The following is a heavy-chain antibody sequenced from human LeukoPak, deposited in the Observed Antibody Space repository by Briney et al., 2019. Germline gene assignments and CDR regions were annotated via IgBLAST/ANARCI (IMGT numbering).Heavy chain of an antibody. D-gene: IGHD3-3*01. CDR1: GYTFTGYY. J-gene: IGHJ6*02. CDR3: ARDRSYDFWSGFYGTDV. CDR2: INPNSGGT. V-gene: IGHV1-2*06. Sequence: ASVKVSCKASGYTFTGYYTHWVRQAPGQGLEWMGRINPNSGGTNYAQKFQGRVTMTRDTSISTAYMELSRLRSDDTAVYYCARDRSYDFWSGFYGTDVWGQGTTVTVSS.